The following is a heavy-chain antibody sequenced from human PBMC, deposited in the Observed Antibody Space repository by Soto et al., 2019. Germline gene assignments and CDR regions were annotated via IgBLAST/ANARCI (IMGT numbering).Heavy chain of an antibody. CDR2: IYHSGST. V-gene: IGHV4-4*02. CDR3: ASEALPENYYGSGSSV. CDR1: GGSISSSNW. D-gene: IGHD3-10*01. Sequence: SETLSLTCAVSGGSISSSNWWSWVRQPPGKGLEWIGEIYHSGSTNYNPSLKSRVTISVDKSKNQFSLKLSSVTAADTAVYYCASEALPENYYGSGSSVWGQGTTVTVSS. J-gene: IGHJ6*02.